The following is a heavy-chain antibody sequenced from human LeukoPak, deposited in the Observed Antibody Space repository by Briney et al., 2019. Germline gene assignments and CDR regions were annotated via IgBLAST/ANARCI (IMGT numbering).Heavy chain of an antibody. CDR3: ATRGSDSWSGFDH. CDR1: GSSLHDLP. Sequence: ASVKVSCKLSGSSLHDLPIQWVRQAGTKGVERMAGFDPENAEIIYAQKFQGRVTMTEDTSTDPAYLELTSLTSDDTALYYCATRGSDSWSGFDHWGQGTQVTVSS. J-gene: IGHJ4*02. V-gene: IGHV1-24*01. CDR2: FDPENAEI. D-gene: IGHD3-3*01.